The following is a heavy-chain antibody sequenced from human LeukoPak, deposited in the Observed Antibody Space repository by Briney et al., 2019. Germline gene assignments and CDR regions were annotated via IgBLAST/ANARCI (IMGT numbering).Heavy chain of an antibody. Sequence: GGSLRLSCAASGLTFSSYSMNWVRQAPGKGLEWVSSISSSSNYIYYADSVKGRFTISRDNAKNSLYLQMNSLRAEDTAVYYCARVPHAMVRGVIITEFYFDYWGQGTRVTVSS. D-gene: IGHD3-10*01. V-gene: IGHV3-21*01. CDR2: ISSSSNYI. J-gene: IGHJ4*02. CDR1: GLTFSSYS. CDR3: ARVPHAMVRGVIITEFYFDY.